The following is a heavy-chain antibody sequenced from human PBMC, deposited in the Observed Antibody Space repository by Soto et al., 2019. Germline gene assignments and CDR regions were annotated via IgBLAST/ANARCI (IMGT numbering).Heavy chain of an antibody. CDR1: GYTVSSFY. J-gene: IGHJ4*02. V-gene: IGHV1-46*01. Sequence: QVQLVQSGAEVVKPGASLTISCRASGYTVSSFYLHWVRQAPGQGLEWMGVMRPSDGSTNYAQKFQGRVTMTRATSTTTVYMDLSSLRSDDTAVYYYERGPALRYYDMSGYRGSFEYWGLGTLVTVSS. D-gene: IGHD3-22*01. CDR3: ERGPALRYYDMSGYRGSFEY. CDR2: MRPSDGST.